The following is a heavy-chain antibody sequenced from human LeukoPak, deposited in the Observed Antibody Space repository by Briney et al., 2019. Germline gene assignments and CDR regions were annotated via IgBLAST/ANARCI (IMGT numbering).Heavy chain of an antibody. J-gene: IGHJ3*02. V-gene: IGHV1-69*04. CDR2: IIPILGVT. CDR3: ARDFAVAAAFDI. Sequence: SVKVSCKTSGGTFSSDAINWVRQAPGQGLEWMGRIIPILGVTNYAQKYQDRVTITADRSTTTAYMELNNLGSEDTAVYYCARDFAVAAAFDIWGQGTMVTVSS. D-gene: IGHD2-21*01. CDR1: GGTFSSDA.